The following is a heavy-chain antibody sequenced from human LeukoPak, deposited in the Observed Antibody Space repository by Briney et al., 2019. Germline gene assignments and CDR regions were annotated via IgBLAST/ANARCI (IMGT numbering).Heavy chain of an antibody. V-gene: IGHV1-46*01. D-gene: IGHD2-21*02. CDR1: GYTFTSYY. J-gene: IGHJ5*02. Sequence: VASVKVSCKASGYTFTSYYMHWVRQAPGQGLEWMGMINPSGGSTSYAQKFQGRVTMTRDMSTSTVYMELSSLRSEDTAVYYCARVTVVTATTFDPWGQGTLVTVSS. CDR2: INPSGGST. CDR3: ARVTVVTATTFDP.